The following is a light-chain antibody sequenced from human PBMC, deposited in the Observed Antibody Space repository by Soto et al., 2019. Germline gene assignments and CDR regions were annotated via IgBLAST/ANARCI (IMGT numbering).Light chain of an antibody. CDR1: QSVSNNY. CDR2: GAS. Sequence: EIVLTQSPGTLSLSPGGRATLSCRASQSVSNNYLAWYQQKPGQAPRLLIYGASNRATGIPDRFSASRSGTDFTLTISRLEPEDFAVYYCQQYHYWWTFGQGTKVVIK. V-gene: IGKV3-20*01. CDR3: QQYHYWWT. J-gene: IGKJ1*01.